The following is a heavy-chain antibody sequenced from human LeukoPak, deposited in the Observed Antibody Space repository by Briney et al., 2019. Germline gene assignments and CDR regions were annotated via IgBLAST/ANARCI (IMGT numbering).Heavy chain of an antibody. D-gene: IGHD6-13*01. V-gene: IGHV1-69*05. CDR3: ARVGGRQQFDY. CDR2: IIPIFGTA. Sequence: ASVKVSCKASGGTFSSYAISWVRQAPGQGLEWMGGIIPIFGTANYAQKLQGRVTMTTDTSTSTAHMELRSLRSDDTAVYYCARVGGRQQFDYWGQGTLVTVSS. CDR1: GGTFSSYA. J-gene: IGHJ4*02.